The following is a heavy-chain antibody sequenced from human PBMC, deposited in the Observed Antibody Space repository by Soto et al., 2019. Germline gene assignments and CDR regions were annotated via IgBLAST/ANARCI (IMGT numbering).Heavy chain of an antibody. CDR1: GFSLRSYG. J-gene: IGHJ4*02. D-gene: IGHD6-19*01. CDR3: ARRRYSSGWADY. CDR2: ISLSGTTI. V-gene: IGHV3-48*02. Sequence: LRLSCAVSGFSLRSYGMNWVRQAPGKGLEWVSYISLSGTTIHYADSVKGRFTISRDIAENSVYLQMNSLRDEDTAVYYCARRRYSSGWADYWGQGTLVTVSS.